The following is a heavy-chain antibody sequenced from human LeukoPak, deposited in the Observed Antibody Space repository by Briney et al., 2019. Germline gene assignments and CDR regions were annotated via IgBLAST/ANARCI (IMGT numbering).Heavy chain of an antibody. V-gene: IGHV4-39*07. CDR1: GGSISSSSYY. J-gene: IGHJ4*02. D-gene: IGHD3-10*01. CDR2: IYYSGST. CDR3: ASDGRSYYDSGGAYYFDY. Sequence: PSETLSLTYTVSGGSISSSSYYWGWIRQPPGKGLEWIGSIYYSGSTYYNPSLKSRVTISLDMSKNQFSLKLSSLTAADTAVYYCASDGRSYYDSGGAYYFDYWGQGTLVTVSS.